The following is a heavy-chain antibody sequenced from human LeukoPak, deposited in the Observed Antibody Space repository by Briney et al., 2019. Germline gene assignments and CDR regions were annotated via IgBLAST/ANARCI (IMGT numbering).Heavy chain of an antibody. CDR3: AKDLSWGLDY. D-gene: IGHD3-16*01. CDR1: GFTFSIYG. J-gene: IGHJ4*02. Sequence: GGSLRLSCAASGFTFSIYGMSWVRQAPGKGQEWVSALSANGYTTYYANSVRGRFTISRDNPKNTLYLQMYSLRAEDTAVYYCAKDLSWGLDYWGQGALVTVSS. CDR2: LSANGYTT. V-gene: IGHV3-23*01.